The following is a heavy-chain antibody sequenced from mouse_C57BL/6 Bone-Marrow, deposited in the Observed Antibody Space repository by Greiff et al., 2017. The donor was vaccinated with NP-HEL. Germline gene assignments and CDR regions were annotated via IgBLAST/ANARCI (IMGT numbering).Heavy chain of an antibody. V-gene: IGHV1-72*01. CDR1: GYTFTSYL. CDR2: IDPNSGGT. Sequence: QVQLQQPGAELVKPGASVKLSCKASGYTFTSYLMHWVKQRPGRGLEWIGWIDPNSGGTKYNEKFKSKATLTVDKPSSTAYMQLNSLSSEDSAVSYCARYYYVSSSFDYWGQGTTLTVSS. CDR3: ARYYYVSSSFDY. D-gene: IGHD1-1*01. J-gene: IGHJ2*01.